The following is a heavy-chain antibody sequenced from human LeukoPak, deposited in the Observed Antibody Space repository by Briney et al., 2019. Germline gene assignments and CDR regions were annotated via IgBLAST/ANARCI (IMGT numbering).Heavy chain of an antibody. J-gene: IGHJ4*02. V-gene: IGHV1-18*01. CDR2: ISAYDGNT. Sequence: GASVKVSCKASGYTFSSYGISWVRQAPGQGREWMGWISAYDGNTNYAQKLQGRVTMTTDTSTSTAYMELRSLRSDDTAVYYCARAVRGYSYAYLPYWGQGTLVTVSS. D-gene: IGHD5-18*01. CDR3: ARAVRGYSYAYLPY. CDR1: GYTFSSYG.